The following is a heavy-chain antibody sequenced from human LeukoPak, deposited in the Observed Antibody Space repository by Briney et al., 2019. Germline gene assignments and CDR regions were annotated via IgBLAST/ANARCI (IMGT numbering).Heavy chain of an antibody. D-gene: IGHD3-22*01. Sequence: GGSLRLSCAASGFTFSNAWVNWVRQAPGKGLEWVGRIKSKTDGGTTDYAAPVKGRFTISRDDSKNTLYLQMNSMKTEDTAVYYCTTDPLDSSGYYGYFDYWGQGTLVTVSS. V-gene: IGHV3-15*07. CDR2: IKSKTDGGTT. J-gene: IGHJ4*02. CDR3: TTDPLDSSGYYGYFDY. CDR1: GFTFSNAW.